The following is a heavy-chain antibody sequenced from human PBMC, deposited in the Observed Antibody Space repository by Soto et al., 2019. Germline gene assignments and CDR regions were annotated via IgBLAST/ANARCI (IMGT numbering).Heavy chain of an antibody. J-gene: IGHJ6*02. Sequence: PSLTYNVCGGCIRIDDYYRSWIRQPPGKGLEWIGYIYYSGSTYYNPSLKSRVTISVDTSKNQFSLKLSSVTAADTAVYYCARAFDLQGMDVWGQGTTVPGSS. V-gene: IGHV4-30-4*01. CDR1: GGCIRIDDYY. CDR3: ARAFDLQGMDV. CDR2: IYYSGST.